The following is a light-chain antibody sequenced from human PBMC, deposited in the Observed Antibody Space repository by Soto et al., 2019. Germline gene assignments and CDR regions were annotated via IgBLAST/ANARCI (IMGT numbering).Light chain of an antibody. CDR1: QDISNF. J-gene: IGKJ1*01. CDR2: SAN. Sequence: DIQMTQSPSDMSASVGDRVTITFGASQDISNFLVWFQQRPGKVPKRLMYSANRLESGVPSRFSGSGSGTEFTLTISSLQPEDFATYYCLQHKSYPRTFGQGTKVDIK. V-gene: IGKV1-17*03. CDR3: LQHKSYPRT.